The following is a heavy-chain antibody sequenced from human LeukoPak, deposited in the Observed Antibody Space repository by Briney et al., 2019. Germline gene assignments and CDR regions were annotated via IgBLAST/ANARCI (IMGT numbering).Heavy chain of an antibody. CDR2: INSDGSST. V-gene: IGHV3-74*01. CDR1: GFTFSSYW. J-gene: IGHJ4*02. Sequence: GGSLRLSCAASGFTFSSYWMRWVRHAPGKGLVWVSRINSDGSSTSYADSVKGRFTISRDNAKNTLYLQMNSLRAEDTAVYYCARADYYCSSTSCGFDYWGQGTLVTVSS. D-gene: IGHD2-2*01. CDR3: ARADYYCSSTSCGFDY.